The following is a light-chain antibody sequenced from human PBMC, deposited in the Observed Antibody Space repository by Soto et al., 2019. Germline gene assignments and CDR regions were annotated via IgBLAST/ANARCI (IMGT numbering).Light chain of an antibody. J-gene: IGKJ5*01. CDR3: QQRSNWPIT. CDR2: DAS. CDR1: QYVRSY. Sequence: EIVLTQSPATLSLSPGERATLSCGASQYVRSYLAWYQQKPGQAPRLLIYDASNRATGIPARFSGSGSGTAFTLPIRSLEPEDFAVYYCQQRSNWPITFGQGTRLETK. V-gene: IGKV3-11*01.